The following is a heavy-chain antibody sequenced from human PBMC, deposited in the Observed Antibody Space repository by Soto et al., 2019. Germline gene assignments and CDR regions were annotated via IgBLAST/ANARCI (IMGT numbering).Heavy chain of an antibody. V-gene: IGHV1-58*01. D-gene: IGHD6-13*01. J-gene: IGHJ6*02. CDR2: IVVGSGNT. Sequence: GAAVKVSCKASGFTFTSSAVQWVRQARGQRLEWIGWIVVGSGNTNYAQKFQERVTITRDMSTSTAYMELSSLRSEDTAVYYCAAVGRSSWRDYYYYYGMDVWGQGTPVTVSS. CDR3: AAVGRSSWRDYYYYYGMDV. CDR1: GFTFTSSA.